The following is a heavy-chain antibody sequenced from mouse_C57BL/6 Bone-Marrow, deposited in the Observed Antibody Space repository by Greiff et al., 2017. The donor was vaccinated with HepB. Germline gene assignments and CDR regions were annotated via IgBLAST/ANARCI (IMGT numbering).Heavy chain of an antibody. J-gene: IGHJ2*01. CDR2: IHPSDSDT. Sequence: QVQLKQPGAELVKPGASVKVSCKASGYTFTSYWMHWVKQRPGQGLEWIGRIHPSDSDTNYNQKFKGKATLTLDKSSSKAYMQLSSLTSEDSAVYYCAISSGYGNYDYFDYWGQGTTLTVSS. CDR3: AISSGYGNYDYFDY. CDR1: GYTFTSYW. D-gene: IGHD2-1*01. V-gene: IGHV1-74*01.